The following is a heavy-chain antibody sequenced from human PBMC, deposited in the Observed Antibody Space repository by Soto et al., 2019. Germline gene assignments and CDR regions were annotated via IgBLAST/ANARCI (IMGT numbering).Heavy chain of an antibody. J-gene: IGHJ3*02. CDR3: GKGTWGAFDI. CDR2: ITSGSGGGT. CDR1: GFTFSSNA. Sequence: EVQLLESGGGLVQPGGSLRLSCVASGFTFSSNAMSWVRQAPGKGMEWVSHITSGSGGGTYYADSVKGRFTISRDNAKNTLYMHMKSLRVEDTAVYYCGKGTWGAFDIWCHGTLVTVSS. D-gene: IGHD7-27*01. V-gene: IGHV3-23*01.